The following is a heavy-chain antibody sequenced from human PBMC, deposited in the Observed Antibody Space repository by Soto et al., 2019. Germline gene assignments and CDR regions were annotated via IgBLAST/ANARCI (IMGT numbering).Heavy chain of an antibody. J-gene: IGHJ6*02. CDR2: IYYSGST. Sequence: QVQLQESGPGLVKPSETLSRTCTVSGGSIGSYYWSWIRQPPGKGLEWIGYIYYSGSTNYNPSLKSRVTISVDTSKNQFSLKLSSVTAADTAVYYCAREELHPVTHGMDGWGQGTTVTVSS. CDR1: GGSIGSYY. V-gene: IGHV4-59*01. D-gene: IGHD1-26*01. CDR3: AREELHPVTHGMDG.